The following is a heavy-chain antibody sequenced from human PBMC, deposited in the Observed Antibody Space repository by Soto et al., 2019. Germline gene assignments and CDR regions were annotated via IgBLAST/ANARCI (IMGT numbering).Heavy chain of an antibody. D-gene: IGHD3-10*01. Sequence: QVQLQESGPGLVKPSETLSLSCTVSGGSISSYYWSWFRQSPGKRMEWIGYVHHSWGSSYNPSLRGRAAISLDTSKCQFSLKVTSVTATDTAVYYCARQGFGPLHGLVDVWGQGTTVTVSS. CDR2: VHHSWGS. CDR3: ARQGFGPLHGLVDV. J-gene: IGHJ6*02. V-gene: IGHV4-59*08. CDR1: GGSISSYY.